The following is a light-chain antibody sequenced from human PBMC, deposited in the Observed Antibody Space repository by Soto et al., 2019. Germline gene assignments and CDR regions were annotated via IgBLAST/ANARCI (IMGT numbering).Light chain of an antibody. CDR2: DAS. CDR1: QSISKR. Sequence: GGVTITCLASQSISKRLAWYPQKPGKAPKYLIYDASSLDSGAPSRFSGSGSGTEFTLSISSLQSDDFAIYHCQQYNSYPWTFGQGTKVDIK. V-gene: IGKV1-5*01. CDR3: QQYNSYPWT. J-gene: IGKJ1*01.